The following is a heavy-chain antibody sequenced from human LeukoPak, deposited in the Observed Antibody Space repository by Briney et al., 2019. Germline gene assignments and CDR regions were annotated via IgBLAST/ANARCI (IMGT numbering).Heavy chain of an antibody. D-gene: IGHD4-17*01. CDR1: GFTFSGYT. CDR3: ARDDPSVGDYDGAWFDT. Sequence: PGGSLRLSCAASGFTFSGYTMNWLRQAPGNGLEWIAYISGTGNNIYYADSVKGRFTVSRDNAKNSLFLQMNSLTVEDTAVYYCARDDPSVGDYDGAWFDTWGQGVLVTVSS. CDR2: ISGTGNNI. J-gene: IGHJ5*02. V-gene: IGHV3-48*01.